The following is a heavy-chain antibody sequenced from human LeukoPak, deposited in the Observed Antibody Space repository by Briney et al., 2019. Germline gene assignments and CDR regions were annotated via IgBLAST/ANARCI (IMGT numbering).Heavy chain of an antibody. Sequence: GGSLRLSCAAPGFTFDDYAMHWVRQAPGKGLEWVSGISWNSGSVGYADSVKGRFTISRDNAKNSLYLQMNSLRAEDTALYYCAKDMGSSGWYTDAFDIWGQGTMVTVSS. D-gene: IGHD6-19*01. V-gene: IGHV3-9*01. J-gene: IGHJ3*02. CDR1: GFTFDDYA. CDR3: AKDMGSSGWYTDAFDI. CDR2: ISWNSGSV.